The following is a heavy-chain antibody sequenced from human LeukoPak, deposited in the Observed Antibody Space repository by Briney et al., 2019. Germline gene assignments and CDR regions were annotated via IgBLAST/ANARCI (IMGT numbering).Heavy chain of an antibody. CDR2: ISFDGSNK. Sequence: PGRSLRLSCAASGFTFSSYAMHLVRQAPGKGLEWVATISFDGSNKYYADSVKGRFTISRDNSKNPLSLQMNSLRAEDTAVYYCAGDDYPYYFDYWGQGTMVTVSS. V-gene: IGHV3-30*01. J-gene: IGHJ4*02. CDR1: GFTFSSYA. CDR3: AGDDYPYYFDY. D-gene: IGHD4-11*01.